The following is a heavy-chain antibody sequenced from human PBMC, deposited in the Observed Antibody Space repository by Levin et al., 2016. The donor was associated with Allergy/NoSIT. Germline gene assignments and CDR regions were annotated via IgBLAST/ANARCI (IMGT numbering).Heavy chain of an antibody. Sequence: ASVKVSCKASGYTFTSYDINWVRQATGQGLEWMGWMNPNSGNTGYAQKFQGRVTMTRNTSISTAYMELSSLRSEDTAVYYCATLSSSWRFYWGYYYGMDVWGQGTTVTVSS. CDR2: MNPNSGNT. J-gene: IGHJ6*02. CDR3: ATLSSSWRFYWGYYYGMDV. V-gene: IGHV1-8*01. CDR1: GYTFTSYD. D-gene: IGHD6-13*01.